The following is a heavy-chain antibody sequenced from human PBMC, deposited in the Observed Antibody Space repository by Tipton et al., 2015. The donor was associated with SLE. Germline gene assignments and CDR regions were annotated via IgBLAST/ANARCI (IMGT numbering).Heavy chain of an antibody. D-gene: IGHD2-15*01. CDR2: IKHDGSEK. CDR3: ARCVGWFSPYHSDY. Sequence: GSLRLSCAASGFTFSSFWMTWFRQAPGKGLEWVANIKHDGSEKFYVDSVRGRFTISRDNAENSLSLQMNSLRAEDSAVYYCARCVGWFSPYHSDYWGQGIQVTVSS. V-gene: IGHV3-7*01. J-gene: IGHJ4*02. CDR1: GFTFSSFW.